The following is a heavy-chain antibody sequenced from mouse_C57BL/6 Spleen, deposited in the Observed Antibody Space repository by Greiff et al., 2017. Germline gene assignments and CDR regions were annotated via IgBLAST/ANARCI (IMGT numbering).Heavy chain of an antibody. V-gene: IGHV5-4*01. CDR2: ISAGGGYT. Sequence: EVHLVESGGGLVKPGGSLKLSCAASGFTFSSYAMSWVRQTPEKRLEWVATISAGGGYTYYPDNVKGRITIARDNAKNNLYMQMSHLKSEDTAMYYCAREGGSIYYDYDRYAMGYWGQGTSVTVSS. J-gene: IGHJ4*01. CDR1: GFTFSSYA. CDR3: AREGGSIYYDYDRYAMGY. D-gene: IGHD2-4*01.